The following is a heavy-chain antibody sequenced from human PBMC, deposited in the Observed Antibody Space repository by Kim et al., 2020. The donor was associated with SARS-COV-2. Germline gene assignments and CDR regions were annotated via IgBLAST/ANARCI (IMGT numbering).Heavy chain of an antibody. CDR2: SGGT. V-gene: IGHV1-2*02. CDR3: SKSRAFDY. D-gene: IGHD1-26*01. Sequence: SGGTRFSQKFQGRVTGTRDTSISTAYMELSGLRSDDTAVYYCSKSRAFDYWGQGTLVTVSS. J-gene: IGHJ4*02.